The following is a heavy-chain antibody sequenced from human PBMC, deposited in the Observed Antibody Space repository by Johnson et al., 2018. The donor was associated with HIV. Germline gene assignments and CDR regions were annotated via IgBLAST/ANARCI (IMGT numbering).Heavy chain of an antibody. CDR2: IWYDGSDK. Sequence: QVQLVESGGGVVQPGRSLRLSCAASGFIFSSFGMHWVRQAPGKGLEWVAVIWYDGSDKYYADSVKGRFTISRDNSRNTVYLQMNSLRVEDTAVYYCAKGCRWLLERTYAFDIWGQGTMVTVSS. CDR3: AKGCRWLLERTYAFDI. J-gene: IGHJ3*02. V-gene: IGHV3-33*06. D-gene: IGHD3-22*01. CDR1: GFIFSSFG.